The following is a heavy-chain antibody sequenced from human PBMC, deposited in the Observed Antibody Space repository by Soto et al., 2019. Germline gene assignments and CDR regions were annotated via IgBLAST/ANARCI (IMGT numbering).Heavy chain of an antibody. D-gene: IGHD5-12*01. CDR1: GFTFSDAW. CDR3: TATLGY. V-gene: IGHV3-15*01. CDR2: IKTKTDRGTT. Sequence: GGSLRLSCAASGFTFSDAWMTWVRQAPGKGLEWVGRIKTKTDRGTTDYGAPVKGRFIISRDDSKDTLYLQMNSLKTEDTAVYYCTATLGYWGQGTLVTVSS. J-gene: IGHJ4*02.